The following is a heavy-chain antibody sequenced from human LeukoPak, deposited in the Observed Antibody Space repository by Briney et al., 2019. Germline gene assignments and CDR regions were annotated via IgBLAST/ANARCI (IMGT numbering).Heavy chain of an antibody. CDR1: GFTFSSYW. J-gene: IGHJ4*02. D-gene: IGHD6-13*01. CDR3: ARSRYSSSEFDY. Sequence: GGSLRLSCAASGFTFSSYWMHWVRQAPGKGLVWFSRINGDGSSTSYADSVEGRFTISRDNAKNTLYLQMKSLRAEDTAMYYCARSRYSSSEFDYWGQGTLVTVSS. CDR2: INGDGSST. V-gene: IGHV3-74*01.